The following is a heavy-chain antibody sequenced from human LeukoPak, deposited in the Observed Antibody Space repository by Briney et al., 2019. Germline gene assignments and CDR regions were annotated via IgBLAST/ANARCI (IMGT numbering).Heavy chain of an antibody. CDR2: ISSNGGST. CDR1: GFAFSSYA. CDR3: ARRVGDGYNYFDY. D-gene: IGHD5-24*01. J-gene: IGHJ4*02. V-gene: IGHV3-64*01. Sequence: GGSLRLSCAASGFAFSSYAMHWVRQAPGKGLEYVSAISSNGGSTYYANSVKGRFTISRDNSKNTLYLQMGSLRAEDMAVYYCARRVGDGYNYFDYWGQGTLVTVSS.